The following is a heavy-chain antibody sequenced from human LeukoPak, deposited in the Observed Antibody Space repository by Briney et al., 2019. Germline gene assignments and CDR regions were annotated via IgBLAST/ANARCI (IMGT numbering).Heavy chain of an antibody. J-gene: IGHJ4*02. D-gene: IGHD3-22*01. V-gene: IGHV1-2*02. CDR1: GYTFIGYY. Sequence: ASVKVSCKASGYTFIGYYMHWVRQAPGQGLEWMGWINPNSGGTNYAQKFQGRVTMTRDTSISTAYMELSRLRSDDTAVYYCARGGIYDSSGYYPYYFDYWGQGTLVTVSS. CDR3: ARGGIYDSSGYYPYYFDY. CDR2: INPNSGGT.